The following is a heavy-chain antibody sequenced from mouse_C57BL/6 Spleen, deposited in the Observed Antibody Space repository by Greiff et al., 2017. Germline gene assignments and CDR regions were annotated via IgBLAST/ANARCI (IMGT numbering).Heavy chain of an antibody. J-gene: IGHJ2*01. Sequence: QVQLQQSGPELVKPGASVKISCKASGYSFTSYYIHWVKQRPGQGLEWIGWICPGSGNTKYNEKFKGKATLTADTTSSTAYMQLSSLTSEDSAVYYCAGGGWDGGKGFDYWGQGTTLTVSS. D-gene: IGHD4-1*01. V-gene: IGHV1-66*01. CDR1: GYSFTSYY. CDR3: AGGGWDGGKGFDY. CDR2: ICPGSGNT.